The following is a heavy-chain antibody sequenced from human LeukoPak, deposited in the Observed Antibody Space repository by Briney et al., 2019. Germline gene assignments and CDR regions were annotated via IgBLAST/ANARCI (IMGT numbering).Heavy chain of an antibody. J-gene: IGHJ4*02. CDR2: ISWNSNSV. D-gene: IGHD1-26*01. Sequence: GGSLRLSCAASGFTFHHYAMHWVRQAPGKGLEWDSGISWNSNSVDYAASVKGRFTISRDSAKNSLYLQMNSLRAEDTAFYYCAKDTSGSYLGYFDYWGQGTLVTVSS. CDR3: AKDTSGSYLGYFDY. CDR1: GFTFHHYA. V-gene: IGHV3-9*01.